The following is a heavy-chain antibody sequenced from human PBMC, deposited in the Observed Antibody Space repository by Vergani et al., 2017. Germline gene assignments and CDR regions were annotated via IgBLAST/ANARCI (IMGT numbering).Heavy chain of an antibody. J-gene: IGHJ4*02. Sequence: QVQLVQSGAEVKKPGASVKVSCKASGYTFTGYYMHWVRQAPGQGLEWMGWINPNSGGTNYAQKFQGRVTMTRDTSISTAYMELSRLRSDDTAVYYCARALSSNPGYXSGGICYPRGVRDYWGQGTLVTVSS. V-gene: IGHV1-2*02. CDR1: GYTFTGYY. CDR3: ARALSSNPGYXSGGICYPRGVRDY. D-gene: IGHD2-15*01. CDR2: INPNSGGT.